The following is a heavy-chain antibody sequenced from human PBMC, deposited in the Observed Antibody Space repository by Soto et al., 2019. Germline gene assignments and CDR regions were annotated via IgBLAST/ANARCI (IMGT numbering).Heavy chain of an antibody. V-gene: IGHV1-69*12. D-gene: IGHD2-15*01. CDR3: ARARGHRYCSGGSCYSSGAFDI. Sequence: QVQLVESGAEVNKPGSSVKVSCKASGGTFSSYAISWVRQAPGQGLEWMGGIIPIFGTANYAQKFQGRVTITADESTSTAYMEMGSLRSEDTAVYYCARARGHRYCSGGSCYSSGAFDIWGQGTMVTVSS. CDR1: GGTFSSYA. J-gene: IGHJ3*02. CDR2: IIPIFGTA.